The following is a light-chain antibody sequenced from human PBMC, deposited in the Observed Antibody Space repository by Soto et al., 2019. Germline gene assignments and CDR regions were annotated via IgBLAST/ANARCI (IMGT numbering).Light chain of an antibody. CDR3: QQYNSYSET. Sequence: DIQITQIPSFLSPSVGDRVTITCRANQCRSKYLAWYQQRPGKATNLLIYDASRLQSGVPSSSGGGGARAEFTITSSRLQHEEFATYYCQQYNSYSETVGQGTKVDIK. J-gene: IGKJ1*01. CDR2: DAS. CDR1: QCRSKY. V-gene: IGKV1-9*01.